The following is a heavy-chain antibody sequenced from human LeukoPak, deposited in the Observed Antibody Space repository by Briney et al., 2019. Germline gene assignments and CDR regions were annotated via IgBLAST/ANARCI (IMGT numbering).Heavy chain of an antibody. Sequence: KPSETLSLTCTVSGGSISSYYWSWIRQPPRKGLEWIGYIYYSGSTNYNPSLKSRVTISVDTSKNQISLKLSSVTAAATAVYYCARAQRILWFGEYGAFDIWGQGTMVTVSS. D-gene: IGHD3-10*01. V-gene: IGHV4-59*01. CDR2: IYYSGST. CDR3: ARAQRILWFGEYGAFDI. CDR1: GGSISSYY. J-gene: IGHJ3*02.